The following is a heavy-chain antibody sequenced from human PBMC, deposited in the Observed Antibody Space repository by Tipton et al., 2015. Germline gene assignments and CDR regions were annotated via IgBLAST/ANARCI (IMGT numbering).Heavy chain of an antibody. CDR1: GGSISSYY. CDR2: IYHTGSP. J-gene: IGHJ5*02. D-gene: IGHD2-2*01. CDR3: ASLYCSSTNCHSWFDP. Sequence: TLSLTCTVSGGSISSYYWSWIRQPPGKGLEWIAYIYHTGSPYYNPSLKSRATISLDTSKKQFSLNLSSVTAADTAVYYCASLYCSSTNCHSWFDPWGQGTLVTVSS. V-gene: IGHV4-59*01.